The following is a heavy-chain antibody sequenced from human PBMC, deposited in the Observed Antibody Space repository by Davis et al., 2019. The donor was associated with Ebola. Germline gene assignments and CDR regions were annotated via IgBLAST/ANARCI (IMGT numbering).Heavy chain of an antibody. V-gene: IGHV1-18*01. CDR2: INPHNGNT. Sequence: ASVKVSCKASGYTFTSYAMHWVRQAPGQRLEWMGWINPHNGNTNYAQKLQGRVTMTTDTSTSTAYMELRSLRSDDTAVYYCARDPGYYDFWSGPSWGMDVWGKGTTVTVSS. CDR3: ARDPGYYDFWSGPSWGMDV. D-gene: IGHD3-3*01. CDR1: GYTFTSYA. J-gene: IGHJ6*04.